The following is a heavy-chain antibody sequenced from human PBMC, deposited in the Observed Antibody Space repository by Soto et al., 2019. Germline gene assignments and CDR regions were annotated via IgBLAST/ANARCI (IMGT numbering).Heavy chain of an antibody. CDR2: IYYSGST. D-gene: IGHD1-1*01. CDR3: ARAPIPNWNYYGMDV. J-gene: IGHJ6*02. Sequence: SETLSLTCTVSGGSVNSGGYHWSWIRQHPGKGLEWIGDIYYSGSTYYNPSLKSRVTISIDTSTNHFSLHLSALTAADTAVYYCARAPIPNWNYYGMDVWGQGTTVRLL. CDR1: GGSVNSGGYH. V-gene: IGHV4-31*03.